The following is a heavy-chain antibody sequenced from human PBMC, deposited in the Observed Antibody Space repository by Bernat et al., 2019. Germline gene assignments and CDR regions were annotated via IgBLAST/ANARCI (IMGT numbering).Heavy chain of an antibody. V-gene: IGHV3-48*01. D-gene: IGHD2-15*01. CDR3: ASYINKVDYFDF. CDR1: GFNFSSYS. CDR2: ISSSSSTI. Sequence: DVQLVESGGGLVQPGGSLRLSCAASGFNFSSYSLNWVRQPPGKGLEWLSYISSSSSTIYYADSVKGRFTISRNNAKNSLYLQMNSLRAEDTAVYYCASYINKVDYFDFGGQGTLVTVSS. J-gene: IGHJ4*02.